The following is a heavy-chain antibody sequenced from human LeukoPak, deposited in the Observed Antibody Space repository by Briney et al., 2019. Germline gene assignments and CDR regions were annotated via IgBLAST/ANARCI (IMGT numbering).Heavy chain of an antibody. CDR3: ARDPYTVVVPAADY. CDR1: GFTFSSYA. V-gene: IGHV3-30*04. D-gene: IGHD2-2*01. J-gene: IGHJ4*02. Sequence: GGSLRLSCAASGFTFSSYAMHWVRQAPGKGLEWVAVISYDGSNKYYADSVKGRFTISRDNSKNTLYLQMNSLGAEDTAVYYCARDPYTVVVPAADYWGQGTLVTVSS. CDR2: ISYDGSNK.